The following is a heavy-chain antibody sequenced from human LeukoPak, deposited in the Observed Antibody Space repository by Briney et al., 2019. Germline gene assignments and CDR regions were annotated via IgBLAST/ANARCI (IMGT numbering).Heavy chain of an antibody. CDR3: ARDSFYTGYDRGFGY. CDR1: GFTFSSYS. J-gene: IGHJ4*02. Sequence: PGGSLRLSCAASGFTFSSYSMNWVRQSPDKGLQYVSAISTNGSRTFYADSVKGRFIISRDNSKNTLYLQMGSLRGEDTAVYYCARDSFYTGYDRGFGYWGQGTLVTVSS. V-gene: IGHV3-64*02. CDR2: ISTNGSRT. D-gene: IGHD5-12*01.